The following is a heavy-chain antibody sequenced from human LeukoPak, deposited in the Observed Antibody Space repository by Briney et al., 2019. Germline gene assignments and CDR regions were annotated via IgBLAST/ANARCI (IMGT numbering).Heavy chain of an antibody. CDR1: GGSFSGYY. CDR3: ARGKRVWETKSGAFDI. D-gene: IGHD1-26*01. J-gene: IGHJ3*02. V-gene: IGHV4-34*01. Sequence: SETLSLTCAVYGGSFSGYYWSWIRQPPRKGLEWIGEINHSGSTNYNPSLKSRVTISVDTSKNQFSLKLSSVTAADTAVYYCARGKRVWETKSGAFDIWGQRTMVTVSS. CDR2: INHSGST.